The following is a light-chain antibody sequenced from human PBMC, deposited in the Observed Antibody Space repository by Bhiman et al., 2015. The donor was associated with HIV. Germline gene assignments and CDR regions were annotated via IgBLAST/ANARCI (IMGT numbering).Light chain of an antibody. V-gene: IGLV2-14*01. CDR2: DVS. CDR3: SSYTISSSLV. J-gene: IGLJ2*01. CDR1: SSDVGTYNY. Sequence: QSALTQPASMSGSPGQSITISCTGTSSDVGTYNYVSWYQQYPGKAPKLLIYDVSKRPSGVPDRFSGSKSGNTASLTVSGLQAEDEADYYCSSYTISSSLVFGGGTKLTVL.